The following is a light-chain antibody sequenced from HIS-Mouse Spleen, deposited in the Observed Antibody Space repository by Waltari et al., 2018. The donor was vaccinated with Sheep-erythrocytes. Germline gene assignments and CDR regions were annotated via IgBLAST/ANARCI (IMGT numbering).Light chain of an antibody. Sequence: QSALPQPASVSGSPGQSITISCTGTSSDVGRYNLVSWYQQHPGKAPKLMIYEGSKLPSGVSNRFSGSKSGNTASLTISGLQAEDEADYYCCSYAGSSTPWVFGGGTKLTVL. CDR2: EGS. V-gene: IGLV2-23*01. J-gene: IGLJ3*02. CDR3: CSYAGSSTPWV. CDR1: SSDVGRYNL.